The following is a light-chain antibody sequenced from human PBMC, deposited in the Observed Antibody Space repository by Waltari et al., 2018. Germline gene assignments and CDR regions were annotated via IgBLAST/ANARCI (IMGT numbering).Light chain of an antibody. J-gene: IGKJ2*01. V-gene: IGKV1-NL1*01. CDR2: AAS. Sequence: TCPASQGISNSLAWYQQKPGKAPKLLLYAASRLESGVPSRFSGSGSGTDYTLTISSLQPEDFATYYCQQYYSTLYTFGQGTKLEIK. CDR1: QGISNS. CDR3: QQYYSTLYT.